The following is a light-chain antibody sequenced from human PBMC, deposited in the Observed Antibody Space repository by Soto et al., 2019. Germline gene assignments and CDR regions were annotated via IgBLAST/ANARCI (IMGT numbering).Light chain of an antibody. CDR2: DVN. V-gene: IGLV2-11*01. CDR1: SSDVGNYNY. Sequence: QSVLTQPRSVSGSPGQSVTISCTGTSSDVGNYNYVSWYQQHPGKAPKLMIYDVNKRPSGVPDRFSGSKSGNTASLTISGLQAEDETNYYCCSYAGRYTWVFGGGTQLTVL. J-gene: IGLJ3*02. CDR3: CSYAGRYTWV.